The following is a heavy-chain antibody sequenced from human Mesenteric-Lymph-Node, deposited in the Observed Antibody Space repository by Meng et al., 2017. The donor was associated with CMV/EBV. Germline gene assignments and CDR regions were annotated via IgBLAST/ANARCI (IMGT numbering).Heavy chain of an antibody. CDR2: INPSGGST. V-gene: IGHV1-46*01. J-gene: IGHJ4*02. D-gene: IGHD6-13*01. CDR3: ARRGIAAAGDY. Sequence: ASVKVSCKASGYTFTSYYMHWVRQAPGQGLEWMGIINPSGGSTSYAQKFQGRVTMTRDTSTSTVYMELSSLRSDDTAVYYCARRGIAAAGDYWGQGTLVTVSS. CDR1: GYTFTSYY.